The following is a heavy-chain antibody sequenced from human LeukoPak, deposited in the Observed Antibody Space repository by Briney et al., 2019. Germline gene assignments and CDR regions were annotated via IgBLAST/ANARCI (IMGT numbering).Heavy chain of an antibody. Sequence: GGSLRLSRAASGFTFSSYAMHWVRQAPGKGLEWVAVISYDGSNKYYADSVKGRFTISRDNSKNTLYLQMNSLRAEDTAVYYCARGQDGDYGGYYFDYWGQGTLVTVSS. CDR3: ARGQDGDYGGYYFDY. V-gene: IGHV3-30-3*01. D-gene: IGHD4-17*01. CDR1: GFTFSSYA. J-gene: IGHJ4*02. CDR2: ISYDGSNK.